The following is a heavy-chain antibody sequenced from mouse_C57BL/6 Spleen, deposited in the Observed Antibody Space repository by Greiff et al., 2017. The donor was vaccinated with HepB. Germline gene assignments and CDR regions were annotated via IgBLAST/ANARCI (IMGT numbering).Heavy chain of an antibody. CDR1: GFTFSSYA. D-gene: IGHD1-1*01. V-gene: IGHV5-9-1*02. Sequence: VQLKESGEGLVKPGGSLKLSCAASGFTFSSYAMSWVRQTPEKRLEWVAYISSGGDYIYYADTVKGRFTISSDNARNTLYLQMSSLKSEDTAMYYCTRVPLRVYLDYWGQGTTLTVSS. CDR3: TRVPLRVYLDY. J-gene: IGHJ2*01. CDR2: ISSGGDYI.